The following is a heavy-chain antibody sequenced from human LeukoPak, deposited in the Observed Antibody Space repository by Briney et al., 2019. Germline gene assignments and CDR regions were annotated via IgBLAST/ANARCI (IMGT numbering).Heavy chain of an antibody. V-gene: IGHV4-39*01. J-gene: IGHJ4*02. CDR1: GGSISSSSYY. CDR2: IYYSGST. CDR3: ARTSPLDYYDSSGPLDY. Sequence: SETPSLTCTVSGGSISSSSYYWGWIRQPPGKGLEWVGSIYYSGSTYYNPSLKSRVTISVDTSKNQFSLKLSSVTAADTAVYYCARTSPLDYYDSSGPLDYWGQGTLVTVSS. D-gene: IGHD3-22*01.